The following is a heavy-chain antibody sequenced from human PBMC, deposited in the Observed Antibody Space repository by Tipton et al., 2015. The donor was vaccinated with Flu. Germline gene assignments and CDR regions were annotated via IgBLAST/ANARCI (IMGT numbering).Heavy chain of an antibody. CDR2: MSYEGSKK. V-gene: IGHV3-30*03. CDR1: GFSFSDYG. D-gene: IGHD3-16*01. CDR3: ARDRWGSLDF. Sequence: SLRLSCAASGFSFSDYGMHWVRQAPGKGLEWVAVMSYEGSKKFYGDSVKGRFTISRDYSKNMLYLQMDSLRGEDTAVYYCARDRWGSLDFWGQGTLVTVSS. J-gene: IGHJ4*02.